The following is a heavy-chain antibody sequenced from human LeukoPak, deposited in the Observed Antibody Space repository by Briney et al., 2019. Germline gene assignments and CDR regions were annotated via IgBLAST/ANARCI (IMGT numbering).Heavy chain of an antibody. CDR2: ITNTGNT. CDR1: GDSISNSAYY. J-gene: IGHJ6*02. V-gene: IGHV4-39*01. Sequence: SETLSLTCTVSGDSISNSAYYWVWIRPPPGQGLEWIGTITNTGNTYSNPSLKSRVTISIDTSKTQISLKLTSVTAADTAVFYCARKTPGTSVDVWGQGTPVTVSS. D-gene: IGHD3-10*01. CDR3: ARKTPGTSVDV.